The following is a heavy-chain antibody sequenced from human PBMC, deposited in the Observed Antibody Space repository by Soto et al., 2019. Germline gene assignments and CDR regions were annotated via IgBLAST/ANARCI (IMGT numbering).Heavy chain of an antibody. V-gene: IGHV1-18*01. CDR2: ISPYTGNT. Sequence: QVQQVQSGDEVKKPGASVKVSCKASGCIFVNYGIAWVRQAPGQGLEWMGWISPYTGNTHSATKVQGRLTMTTDTSTSTAYMDLGSLTSDDTAVYYCVMVDNYVTPTPQDVWGQGTTVTVSS. J-gene: IGHJ6*02. D-gene: IGHD3-16*01. CDR3: VMVDNYVTPTPQDV. CDR1: GCIFVNYG.